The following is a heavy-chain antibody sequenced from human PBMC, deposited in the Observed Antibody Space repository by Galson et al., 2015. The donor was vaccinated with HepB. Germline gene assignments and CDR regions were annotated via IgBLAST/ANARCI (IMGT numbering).Heavy chain of an antibody. CDR2: IYYSGTT. D-gene: IGHD4-11*01. J-gene: IGHJ6*02. V-gene: IGHV4-59*01. Sequence: WSWIRQPPGKGLEWIGYIYYSGTTNYNPSLKSRVTISVDTSKNQFSLKLSSVTAADTAVYYCARGRSDYTNYVYYYGMDVWGQGTTVTVSS. CDR3: ARGRSDYTNYVYYYGMDV.